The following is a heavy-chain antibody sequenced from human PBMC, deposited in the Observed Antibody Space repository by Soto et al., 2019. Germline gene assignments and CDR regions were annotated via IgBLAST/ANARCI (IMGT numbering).Heavy chain of an antibody. CDR3: ARGRGVRGNIITTYYYYGLDV. CDR1: GDSITSGGYY. Sequence: PSETLSLTCTVSGDSITSGGYYWGWIRHLPGKGLEWIGCIYPSGGTNYNPSLKSRVTISVDTSKDQFSLRLASVTAADTAVYYCARGRGVRGNIITTYYYYGLDVWGQGTTVTVSS. J-gene: IGHJ6*02. CDR2: IYPSGGT. V-gene: IGHV4-39*07. D-gene: IGHD3-10*01.